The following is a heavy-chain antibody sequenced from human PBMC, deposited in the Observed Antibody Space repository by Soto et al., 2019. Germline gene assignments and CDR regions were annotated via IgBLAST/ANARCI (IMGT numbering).Heavy chain of an antibody. CDR2: ISSSSITI. J-gene: IGHJ5*02. CDR1: GFTFSSYS. CDR3: SKGHNISGYYESLDR. Sequence: GGSLRLSCAASGFTFSSYSINWVRQAPWKGLEWVSYISSSSITIYYADSVKGRFTISRDNAKNSLYLQMDNLRAEDTDLYYCSKGHNISGYYESLDRWGQCTLLAVFS. D-gene: IGHD3-22*01. V-gene: IGHV3-48*01.